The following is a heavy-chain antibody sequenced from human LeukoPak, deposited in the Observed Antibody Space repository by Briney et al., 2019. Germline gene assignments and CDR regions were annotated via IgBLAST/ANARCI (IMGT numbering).Heavy chain of an antibody. D-gene: IGHD1-1*01. J-gene: IGHJ6*02. CDR3: AKTLFRDATGTTYYYGMDV. Sequence: GGSLRLSCAASGFTFSSYAMSWVRQAPGKGLEWVSAISGSGGSTYYADSVKGRFTISRDNSKNTLYLQMNSLGAEDTAVYYCAKTLFRDATGTTYYYGMDVWGQGTTVTVSS. V-gene: IGHV3-23*01. CDR1: GFTFSSYA. CDR2: ISGSGGST.